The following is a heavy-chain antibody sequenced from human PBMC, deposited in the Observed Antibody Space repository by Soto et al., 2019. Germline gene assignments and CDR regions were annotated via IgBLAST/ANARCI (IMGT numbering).Heavy chain of an antibody. CDR1: GGSISSYY. CDR3: ARLAAAGIEFDY. CDR2: IYYSGST. Sequence: SETLSLTCTVSGGSISSYYWSWIRQPPGKGLEWIGYIYYSGSTNYNPSLKSRVTISVDTSKNQFSLKLSSVTAADTAVYYCARLAAAGIEFDYWGQGTLVTVSS. V-gene: IGHV4-59*08. J-gene: IGHJ4*02. D-gene: IGHD6-13*01.